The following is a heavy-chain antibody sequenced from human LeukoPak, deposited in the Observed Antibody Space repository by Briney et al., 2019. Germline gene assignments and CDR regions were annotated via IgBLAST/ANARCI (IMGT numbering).Heavy chain of an antibody. D-gene: IGHD3-10*01. CDR2: ISTSSSYI. Sequence: PGGSLRLSCAASGFTFSSYAMSWVRQAPGKGLEWVSSISTSSSYIYYADSLKGRFTISRDNAKNSLYLQMNSLRAEDTAVYYCARGRFGDHYMDVWGKGTTVTISS. CDR1: GFTFSSYA. V-gene: IGHV3-21*01. J-gene: IGHJ6*03. CDR3: ARGRFGDHYMDV.